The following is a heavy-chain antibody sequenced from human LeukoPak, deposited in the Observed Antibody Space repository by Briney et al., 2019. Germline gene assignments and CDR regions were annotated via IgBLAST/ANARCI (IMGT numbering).Heavy chain of an antibody. CDR2: ISGSGGST. CDR3: ANLEYSSSPGVNWFDP. D-gene: IGHD6-6*01. CDR1: GFTFSSYA. Sequence: GGSLRLSCAASGFTFSSYAMSWVRQAPGKGLEWVSAISGSGGSTYYADSVKGRFTISRDNSRNTLYLQMNSLRAEDTAVYYCANLEYSSSPGVNWFDPWGQGTLVTVSS. V-gene: IGHV3-23*01. J-gene: IGHJ5*02.